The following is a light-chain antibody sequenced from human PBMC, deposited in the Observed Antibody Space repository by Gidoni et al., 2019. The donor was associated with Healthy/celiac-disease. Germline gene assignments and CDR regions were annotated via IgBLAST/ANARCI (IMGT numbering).Light chain of an antibody. CDR1: QRVSSSY. J-gene: IGKJ2*01. V-gene: IGKV3-20*01. CDR2: GAS. Sequence: EIVLTQSPGTLSLSPGERATLSCRASQRVSSSYLAWYQQKPGQAPMLLIYGASSMATGIPDRFSGSGAGTDFTLTISRLEPEDFAVYYCQQYGSSPYTFGQGTKLEIK. CDR3: QQYGSSPYT.